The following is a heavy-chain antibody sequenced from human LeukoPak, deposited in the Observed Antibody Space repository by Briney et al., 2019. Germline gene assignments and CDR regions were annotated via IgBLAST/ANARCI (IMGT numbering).Heavy chain of an antibody. CDR1: GFTFSSYA. V-gene: IGHV3-30-3*01. D-gene: IGHD3-22*01. CDR2: ISYDGSNK. CDR3: AGDQSRGQWLLIY. J-gene: IGHJ4*02. Sequence: PGRSLRLSCAASGFTFSSYAMHWVRQAPGKGLEWVAVISYDGSNKYYADSVKGRFTISRDNSKNTLYLQMNSLRAEDTAVYYCAGDQSRGQWLLIYWGQGTLVTVSS.